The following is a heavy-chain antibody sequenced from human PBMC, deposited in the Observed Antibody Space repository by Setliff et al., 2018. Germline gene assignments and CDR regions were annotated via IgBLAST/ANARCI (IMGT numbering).Heavy chain of an antibody. CDR3: ARERPMVYYFDY. D-gene: IGHD2-8*01. V-gene: IGHV1-69*05. J-gene: IGHJ4*02. CDR2: IIPIFGTA. Sequence: ASVKVSCKASGGTFSSYAISWVRQAPGQGLEWMGGIIPIFGTANYAQKFQGRVTITTDESTSTAYMELSSLRSEDTAVYYCARERPMVYYFDYWGQGTLVTVSS. CDR1: GGTFSSYA.